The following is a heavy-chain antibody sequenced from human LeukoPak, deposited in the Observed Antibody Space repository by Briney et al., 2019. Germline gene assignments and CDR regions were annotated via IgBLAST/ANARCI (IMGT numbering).Heavy chain of an antibody. V-gene: IGHV3-23*01. D-gene: IGHD3-3*02. CDR3: AKDLYPRHFWSGYLDY. CDR2: ISASGSAT. J-gene: IGHJ4*02. Sequence: PGGSLRLSCAASGFIFSNYGMNWVRQAPGKGLEWVAAISASGSATSYADSVRGRFTISRDNSKSTTYLQMNSLRAEDTAVFYCAKDLYPRHFWSGYLDYWGQGIPVTVSS. CDR1: GFIFSNYG.